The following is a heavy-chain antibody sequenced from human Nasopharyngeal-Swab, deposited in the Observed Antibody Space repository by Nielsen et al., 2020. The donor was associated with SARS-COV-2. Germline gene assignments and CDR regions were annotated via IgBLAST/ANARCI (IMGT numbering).Heavy chain of an antibody. J-gene: IGHJ4*02. D-gene: IGHD4-17*01. CDR2: ISSSSSYI. Sequence: WIRQAPGKGLEWVSSISSSSSYIYYADSVKGRFTISRDNAKNSLYLQMNSLRAEDTAVYYCATDYVETRDYWGQGTLVTVSS. CDR3: ATDYVETRDY. V-gene: IGHV3-21*01.